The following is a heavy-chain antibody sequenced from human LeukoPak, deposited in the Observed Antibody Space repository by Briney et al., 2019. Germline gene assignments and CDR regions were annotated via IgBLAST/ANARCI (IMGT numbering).Heavy chain of an antibody. CDR2: ISYDGSNK. CDR1: GFSFSYYA. J-gene: IGHJ3*02. D-gene: IGHD6-6*01. CDR3: AKDLSRASDAFDI. Sequence: GGSLRLSCAASGFSFSYYAMSWVRQAPGKGLEWVAVISYDGSNKYYADSVKGRFTISRDNSKNTLYLQMNSLRAEDTAVYYCAKDLSRASDAFDIWGQGTMVTVSS. V-gene: IGHV3-30*18.